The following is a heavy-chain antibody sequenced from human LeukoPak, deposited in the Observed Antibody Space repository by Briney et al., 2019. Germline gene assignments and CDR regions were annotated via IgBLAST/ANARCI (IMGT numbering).Heavy chain of an antibody. CDR2: INAGNGNT. J-gene: IGHJ5*02. CDR3: ARNPPDCSGGSCPYLFDP. Sequence: ASVRVSCKASGYTFTGYYMHWVRQAPGQGLEWMGWINAGNGNTKYSQEFQGRVTITRDTSASTAYMELSSLRSEDMAVYYCARNPPDCSGGSCPYLFDPWGQGTLVTVSS. V-gene: IGHV1-3*03. CDR1: GYTFTGYY. D-gene: IGHD2-15*01.